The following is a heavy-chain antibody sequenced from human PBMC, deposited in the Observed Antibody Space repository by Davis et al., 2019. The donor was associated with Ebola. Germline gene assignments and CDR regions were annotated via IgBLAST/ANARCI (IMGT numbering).Heavy chain of an antibody. CDR1: GVTFSSCA. V-gene: IGHV3-66*02. Sequence: GGSLRLSCAASGVTFSSCAVSWVRQAPGKGLEWVSVIYSGGSTYYADSVKGRFTISRDNSKNTLYLQMNSLRAEDTAVYYCARDRGSGWFHFDYWGQGTLVTVSS. J-gene: IGHJ4*02. D-gene: IGHD6-19*01. CDR2: IYSGGST. CDR3: ARDRGSGWFHFDY.